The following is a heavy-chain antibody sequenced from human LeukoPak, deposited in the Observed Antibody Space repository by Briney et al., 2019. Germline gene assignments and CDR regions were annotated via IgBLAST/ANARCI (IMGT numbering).Heavy chain of an antibody. CDR2: INHSGST. CDR1: GGSFSGYY. V-gene: IGHV4-34*01. D-gene: IGHD2-8*01. J-gene: IGHJ6*02. Sequence: SETLSLTCAVYGGSFSGYYWSWIRQPPGKGLEWIGEINHSGSTNYNPSLKSRVTISVDTSKNQFSLKLSSVTAADTAVYYCARMVYCYYYGMDVWGQGTTVTVSS. CDR3: ARMVYCYYYGMDV.